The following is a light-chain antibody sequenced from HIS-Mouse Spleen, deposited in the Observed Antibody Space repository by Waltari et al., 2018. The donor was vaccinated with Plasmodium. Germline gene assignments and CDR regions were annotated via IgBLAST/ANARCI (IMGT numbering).Light chain of an antibody. CDR1: QSISSW. Sequence: DIQMTQSPSTLSASVGDRVTITCRASQSISSWLAWYQQKPGKAPKLLFYKASRLESGVPSRVSGSGSGTEFTLTISSLQPDDCATYYCQQYNRYYTFGQGTKLEIK. V-gene: IGKV1-5*03. CDR3: QQYNRYYT. J-gene: IGKJ2*01. CDR2: KAS.